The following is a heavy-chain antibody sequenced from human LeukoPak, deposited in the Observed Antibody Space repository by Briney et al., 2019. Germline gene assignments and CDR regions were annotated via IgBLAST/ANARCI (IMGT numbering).Heavy chain of an antibody. CDR2: ISSSNSYI. CDR3: ARSDRFYCSSTSCYLLYYGMDV. CDR1: GFTFSSYS. J-gene: IGHJ6*02. V-gene: IGHV3-21*01. D-gene: IGHD2-2*01. Sequence: PGGSLRLSCAASGFTFSSYSMNWVRQAPGKGLEWVSSISSSNSYIYYADSVKGRFTISRDNAKNSLYLQMNSLRAEDTAVYYCARSDRFYCSSTSCYLLYYGMDVWGQGTTVTVSS.